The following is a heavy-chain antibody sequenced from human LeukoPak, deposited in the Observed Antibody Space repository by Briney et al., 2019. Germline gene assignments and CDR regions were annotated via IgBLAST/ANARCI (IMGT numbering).Heavy chain of an antibody. D-gene: IGHD2-21*02. CDR2: IYYSGSS. CDR1: GGSISSGDYY. Sequence: KPSQTLSLTCTVSGGSISSGDYYWSWIRQPPGKGLEWIGYIYYSGSSSYNPSLKSRVTISLDTSKNQFSLKLSSVTAADTAVYYCAREVCGGNCRFDYWGQGNLVIVSS. J-gene: IGHJ4*02. CDR3: AREVCGGNCRFDY. V-gene: IGHV4-61*08.